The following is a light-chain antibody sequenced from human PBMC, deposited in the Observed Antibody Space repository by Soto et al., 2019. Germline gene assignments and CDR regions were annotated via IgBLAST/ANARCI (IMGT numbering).Light chain of an antibody. CDR3: LSYDSRLSGYV. CDR1: SSNIGAGYP. J-gene: IGLJ1*01. CDR2: GNT. Sequence: SVLTQPPSVSGAPGQRITISCTGSSSNIGAGYPVHWYQQLPGTAPKLLIFGNTIRPSGVPDRFSGSRSGLAITGLQAEDEADYYCLSYDSRLSGYVFGTPTKVTVL. V-gene: IGLV1-40*01.